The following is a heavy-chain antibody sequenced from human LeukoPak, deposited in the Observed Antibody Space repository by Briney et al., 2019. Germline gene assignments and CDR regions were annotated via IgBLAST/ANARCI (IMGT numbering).Heavy chain of an antibody. J-gene: IGHJ6*02. D-gene: IGHD3-10*01. CDR3: ARDAISGSYGMDV. CDR2: IYSGGST. V-gene: IGHV3-66*01. CDR1: GFTVSNKY. Sequence: GGSLRLSCAASGFTVSNKYMSWVRQAPGKGLEWVSVIYSGGSTYYADSVKGRFTISRDNSKNTLYLQMSSLKAEDTAVYYCARDAISGSYGMDVWGQGTTVTVSS.